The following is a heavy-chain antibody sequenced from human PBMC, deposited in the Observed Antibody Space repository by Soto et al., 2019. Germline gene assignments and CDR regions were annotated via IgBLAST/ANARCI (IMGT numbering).Heavy chain of an antibody. V-gene: IGHV4-30-4*01. J-gene: IGHJ5*02. CDR1: GGSVDRGDYY. CDR3: ASFYYGSGRGP. D-gene: IGHD3-10*01. CDR2: VSSYRGAT. Sequence: SETLSLTCTVSGGSVDRGDYYWTWIRQPPGKGLEWIAYVSSYRGATYYNPSLKSRVTISVDTSKNQFSLKPSSVTAADTAVYYCASFYYGSGRGPWGQGTLVTVSS.